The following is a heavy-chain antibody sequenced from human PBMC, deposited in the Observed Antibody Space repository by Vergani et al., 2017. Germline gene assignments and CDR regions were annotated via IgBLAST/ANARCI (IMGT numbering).Heavy chain of an antibody. J-gene: IGHJ6*02. Sequence: EVQLVESGGGLVKRGGSLRLSCAASGFTFSSYSMNWVRQAPGKGLEWVSSISSSSSYIHYSDSLKGRFTISRDNAKSSLYLQMNSLRAEDTGVYYCARDRYYCGSGSYPYFYYYGLDVWGQGTAVTVSS. CDR3: ARDRYYCGSGSYPYFYYYGLDV. CDR2: ISSSSSYI. CDR1: GFTFSSYS. D-gene: IGHD3-10*01. V-gene: IGHV3-21*01.